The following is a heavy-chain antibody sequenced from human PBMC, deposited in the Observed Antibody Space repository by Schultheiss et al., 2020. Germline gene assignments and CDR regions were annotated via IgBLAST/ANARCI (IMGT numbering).Heavy chain of an antibody. D-gene: IGHD1-14*01. J-gene: IGHJ6*02. CDR2: ISSSGSTI. V-gene: IGHV3-48*04. Sequence: GGSLRLSCAASGVTFSSYSMNWVRQAPGKGLEWVSYISSSGSTIYYADSVKGRFTISRDNAKNSLYLQMNSLRAEDTAVYYCARLARSRVGPPDWGQGTTVTVSS. CDR1: GVTFSSYS. CDR3: ARLARSRVGPPD.